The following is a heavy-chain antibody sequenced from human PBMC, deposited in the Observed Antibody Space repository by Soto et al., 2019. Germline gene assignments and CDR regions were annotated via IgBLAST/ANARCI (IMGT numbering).Heavy chain of an antibody. V-gene: IGHV3-30-3*01. D-gene: IGHD3-22*01. CDR2: ISYDGSNK. CDR1: GFTFSSYA. J-gene: IGHJ6*02. CDR3: ARDHYYDSSGYYSPYYYYYYGMDV. Sequence: SLRLSCAASGFTFSSYAMHWVRQAPGKGLEWVAVISYDGSNKYYADSVKGRFTISRDNSKNTLYLQMNSLRAEDTAVYYCARDHYYDSSGYYSPYYYYYYGMDVWGQGTTVTVSS.